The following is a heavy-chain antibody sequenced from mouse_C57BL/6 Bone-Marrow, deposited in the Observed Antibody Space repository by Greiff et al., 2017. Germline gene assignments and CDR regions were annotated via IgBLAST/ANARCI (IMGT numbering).Heavy chain of an antibody. Sequence: EVMLVESGGGLVQPGGSMKLSCVASGFTFSNYWMNWVRQSPEKGLEWVAQIRLKSDNYATHYAESVKGRFTISRDDSKSGVYLQMNNLRAEDTGIYYCTYYGSSPRFAYWGQGTLVTVSA. D-gene: IGHD1-1*01. V-gene: IGHV6-3*01. CDR1: GFTFSNYW. J-gene: IGHJ3*01. CDR3: TYYGSSPRFAY. CDR2: IRLKSDNYAT.